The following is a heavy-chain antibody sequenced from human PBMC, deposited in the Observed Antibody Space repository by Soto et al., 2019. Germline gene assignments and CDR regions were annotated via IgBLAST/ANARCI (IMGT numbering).Heavy chain of an antibody. CDR3: ARDGTLYDSSAYYYPY. CDR2: IIPIFGTA. V-gene: IGHV1-69*01. CDR1: GGTFSNYG. D-gene: IGHD3-22*01. J-gene: IGHJ4*02. Sequence: QVQLVQSGAEVKKPGSSVKVSCKASGGTFSNYGVNWVRQAPGQGLEWMGGIIPIFGTANYAQKFQGRVTITADDSTRTAYMELTSLRSEDTAVYYCARDGTLYDSSAYYYPYWGQGTLVTVSS.